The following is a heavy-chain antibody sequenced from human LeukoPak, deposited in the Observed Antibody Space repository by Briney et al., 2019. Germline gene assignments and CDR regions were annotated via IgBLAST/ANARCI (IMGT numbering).Heavy chain of an antibody. CDR3: ARRGYSSGWYFDY. J-gene: IGHJ4*02. V-gene: IGHV4-59*08. D-gene: IGHD6-19*01. CDR1: GGSISSYY. CDR2: IYYSGST. Sequence: SETLSLTCTVSGGSISSYYWSWIRQPPGKGLEWIGYIYYSGSTNYNPSLKSRVTISVDTSKNQFSLKLSSVTAADTAVYYCARRGYSSGWYFDYWGQGTLVTVSS.